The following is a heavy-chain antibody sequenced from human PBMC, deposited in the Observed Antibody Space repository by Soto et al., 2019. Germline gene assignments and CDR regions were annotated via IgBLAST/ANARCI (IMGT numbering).Heavy chain of an antibody. CDR3: AKDASSGGFHYYYYYYMDV. V-gene: IGHV3-23*01. Sequence: GGSLRLSCAASGFTFSSYAMSWVRQAPGKGLEWVSAISGSGGSTYYADSVKGRFTISRDNSKNTLYLQMNSLRAEDTAVYYCAKDASSGGFHYYYYYYMDVWGKGTTVTVSS. J-gene: IGHJ6*03. CDR1: GFTFSSYA. D-gene: IGHD2-15*01. CDR2: ISGSGGST.